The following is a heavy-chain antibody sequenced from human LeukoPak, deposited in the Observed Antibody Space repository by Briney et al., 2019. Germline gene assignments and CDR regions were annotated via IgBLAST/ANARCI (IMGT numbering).Heavy chain of an antibody. CDR3: ASFVGYYDSSGYPKNDAFDI. Sequence: PSETLSLTCTVSGGSISSYYWSWIRQPPGKGLEWIGYIYYSGSTNYNPSLKSRVTISVDTSKNQFSLKLSSVTAADTAVYYCASFVGYYDSSGYPKNDAFDIWGQGTMVTVSS. V-gene: IGHV4-59*01. CDR1: GGSISSYY. D-gene: IGHD3-22*01. CDR2: IYYSGST. J-gene: IGHJ3*02.